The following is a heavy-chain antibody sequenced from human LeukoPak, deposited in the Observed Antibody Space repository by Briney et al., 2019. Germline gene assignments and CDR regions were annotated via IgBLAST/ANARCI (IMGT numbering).Heavy chain of an antibody. Sequence: GGSLRLSCAASGFTVSSNYMSWVRQAPGKGLEGVAVIYSGGRAYYADSVKGRFTLSRDNSKNTLYLQMNSLRAEDTAVYYCARVYYGSGSLHYYYYYMDVWGKGTTVTISS. J-gene: IGHJ6*03. CDR1: GFTVSSNY. CDR3: ARVYYGSGSLHYYYYYMDV. D-gene: IGHD3-10*01. CDR2: IYSGGRA. V-gene: IGHV3-53*01.